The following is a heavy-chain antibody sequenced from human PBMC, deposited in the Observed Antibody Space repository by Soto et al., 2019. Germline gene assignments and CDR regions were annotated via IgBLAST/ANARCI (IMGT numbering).Heavy chain of an antibody. CDR3: ARGHYDFWSGYSDAFDI. Sequence: GSLRLSCAASGFTFSSYDMHWVRQATGKGLEWVSAIGTAGDTYYPGSVKGRFTISRENAKNSLYLQMNSLRAGDTAVYYCARGHYDFWSGYSDAFDIWGQGTMVTVSS. D-gene: IGHD3-3*01. J-gene: IGHJ3*02. CDR1: GFTFSSYD. CDR2: IGTAGDT. V-gene: IGHV3-13*01.